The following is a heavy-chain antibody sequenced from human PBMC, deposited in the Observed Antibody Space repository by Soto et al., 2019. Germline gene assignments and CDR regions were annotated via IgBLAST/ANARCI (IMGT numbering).Heavy chain of an antibody. Sequence: PSETLSLTCSVSGGSISGHYWTWIRQSPGKGLEWIGYIFYSGSTNYNPSLKSRVTISVDTSKNQFSLKMSSVTAADTAVYYCARVGSSGWSPDYWGPGTLVTVSS. J-gene: IGHJ4*02. V-gene: IGHV4-59*11. CDR3: ARVGSSGWSPDY. CDR1: GGSISGHY. D-gene: IGHD6-19*01. CDR2: IFYSGST.